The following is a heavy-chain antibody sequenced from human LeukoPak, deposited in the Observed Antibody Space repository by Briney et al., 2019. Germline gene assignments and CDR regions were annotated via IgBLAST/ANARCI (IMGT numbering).Heavy chain of an antibody. CDR1: GYNFANFW. Sequence: GESLKISCYDSGYNFANFWIGWVRQMPGKGLEWMGIIHPTDSQTLYSPSFQGQVTISVDRSINTAYLQWSGLKASDTAMYHCARRAYSGSGSSDYWGQGTLVTVSS. CDR3: ARRAYSGSGSSDY. CDR2: IHPTDSQT. D-gene: IGHD3-10*01. J-gene: IGHJ4*02. V-gene: IGHV5-51*01.